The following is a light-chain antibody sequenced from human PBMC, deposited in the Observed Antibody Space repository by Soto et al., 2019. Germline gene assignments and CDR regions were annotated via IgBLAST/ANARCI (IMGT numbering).Light chain of an antibody. CDR3: CSYAGSYTYV. CDR2: DVT. J-gene: IGLJ1*01. CDR1: SSDVGDYNF. V-gene: IGLV2-11*01. Sequence: QSALTQPRSVSGSPGQSVTISCTGTSSDVGDYNFVSWYQQHPGQAPKLVIYDVTKRPSGVPDRFSGSKSGNTASLTISGLQADDEADFYCCSYAGSYTYVFGTGTKLTVL.